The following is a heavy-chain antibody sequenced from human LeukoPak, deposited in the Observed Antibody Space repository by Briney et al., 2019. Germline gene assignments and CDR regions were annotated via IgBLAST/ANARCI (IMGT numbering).Heavy chain of an antibody. CDR1: GFIVSSNY. CDR2: IYSGGAT. D-gene: IGHD3-10*01. J-gene: IGHJ4*02. V-gene: IGHV3-53*01. CDR3: AREGGGSMAQGVIVD. Sequence: PGGSLRLSCAASGFIVSSNYMSWVRQAPGKGLEWVSVIYSGGATGYADSVKGRFTISRDNSKNTLYLQMNSLRAEDTAVYYCAREGGGSMAQGVIVDWGQGTLVTVSS.